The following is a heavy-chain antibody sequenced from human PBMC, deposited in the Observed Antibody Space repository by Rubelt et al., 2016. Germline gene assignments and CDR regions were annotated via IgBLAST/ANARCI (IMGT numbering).Heavy chain of an antibody. Sequence: QLQLQESGPGLVKPSETLSLTCTVSGGSISSSSYYWGWIRQPPGKGLEWIGSIYYSGSTYYNPSLKSRVTISVDTSKNHVSLKLSSVTAADTAVYYCARNIVVVPAAICPWFDPWGQGTLVTVSS. CDR1: GGSISSSSYY. CDR3: ARNIVVVPAAICPWFDP. J-gene: IGHJ5*02. CDR2: IYYSGST. D-gene: IGHD2-2*01. V-gene: IGHV4-39*01.